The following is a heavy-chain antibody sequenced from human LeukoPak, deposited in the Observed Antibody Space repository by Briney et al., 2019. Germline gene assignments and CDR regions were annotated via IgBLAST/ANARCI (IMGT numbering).Heavy chain of an antibody. V-gene: IGHV1-18*01. CDR1: GYSFTSYG. Sequence: ASVKVPCKASGYSFTSYGISWVRQAPGQGLEWMGWISGHNGNTKSAQKFQGRVTMTADTSTTTAYMELRSLTSDDTAVFYCARAGEDIVVPHGLLDYWGQGTLVTVSS. CDR3: ARAGEDIVVPHGLLDY. J-gene: IGHJ4*02. CDR2: ISGHNGNT. D-gene: IGHD5-12*01.